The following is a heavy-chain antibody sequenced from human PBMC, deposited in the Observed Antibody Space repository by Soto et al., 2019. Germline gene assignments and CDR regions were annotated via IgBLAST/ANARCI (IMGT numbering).Heavy chain of an antibody. CDR3: ARGYGSSGYYYDY. J-gene: IGHJ4*02. CDR2: IIPIFGTA. D-gene: IGHD3-22*01. Sequence: ASVKVSCKASGGTFSSYAICGVRQAPGQGLEWMGGIIPIFGTANYAQKFQGRVTITADESTSTAYMELSSLRSEDTAVYYCARGYGSSGYYYDYWGQGTLVTGSS. CDR1: GGTFSSYA. V-gene: IGHV1-69*13.